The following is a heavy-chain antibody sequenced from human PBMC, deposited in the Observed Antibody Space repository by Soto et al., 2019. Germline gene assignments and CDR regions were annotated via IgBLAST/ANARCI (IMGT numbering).Heavy chain of an antibody. V-gene: IGHV4-34*01. CDR2: INHSGST. Sequence: QVQLQQWGAGLLKPSETLSLTCAVYGGSFSGYYWSWIRQPPGKGLEWNGEINHSGSTNYNPSLKSRVTISVDTSKNQFSLKLSSVTAADTAVYYCARDYYDSSGRPNIDYWGQGTLVTVSS. CDR1: GGSFSGYY. D-gene: IGHD3-22*01. CDR3: ARDYYDSSGRPNIDY. J-gene: IGHJ4*02.